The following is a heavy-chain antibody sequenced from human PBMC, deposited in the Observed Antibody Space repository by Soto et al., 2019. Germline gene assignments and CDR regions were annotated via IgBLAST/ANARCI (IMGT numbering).Heavy chain of an antibody. CDR1: GGSISSGGYY. V-gene: IGHV4-31*03. CDR2: IYYSGST. CDR3: ARTYYYGSDRWFDP. D-gene: IGHD3-10*01. J-gene: IGHJ5*02. Sequence: QVQLQESGPGLVKPSQTLSLTCTVSGGSISSGGYYWSWIRQHPGKGLEWIGYIYYSGSTYYNPPLKRRVTISVDTSKNQFSLKLSSVTAADTAVYYCARTYYYGSDRWFDPWGQGTLVTVSS.